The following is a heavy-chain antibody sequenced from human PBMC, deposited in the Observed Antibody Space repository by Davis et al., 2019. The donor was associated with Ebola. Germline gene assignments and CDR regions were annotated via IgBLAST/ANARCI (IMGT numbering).Heavy chain of an antibody. D-gene: IGHD3-3*01. Sequence: GGSLRLSCKGSGYSFTTYWIAWVRQMPGRGLEWMGIIFSGDSDTRYSPSFRGQVTISADKSFSTAYLQWSGLKASDTAMYYCARQYDFWSTQSQVFDYWGQGTLVTVS. CDR2: IFSGDSDT. J-gene: IGHJ4*02. CDR1: GYSFTTYW. V-gene: IGHV5-51*01. CDR3: ARQYDFWSTQSQVFDY.